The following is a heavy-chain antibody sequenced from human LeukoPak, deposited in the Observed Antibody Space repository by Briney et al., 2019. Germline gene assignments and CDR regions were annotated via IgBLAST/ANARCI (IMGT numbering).Heavy chain of an antibody. J-gene: IGHJ4*02. CDR3: AKDLAGYCRSTSCHMAY. V-gene: IGHV3-23*01. CDR1: GFTFSSYA. D-gene: IGHD2-2*01. Sequence: GGSLRLSCAASGFTFSSYAMSWVRQAPGKGLEWVSAISGSGSSTYYADSVKGRFTISRDNSKNTLYLQMNSLRAEDTAVYYCAKDLAGYCRSTSCHMAYWGQGALVTVSS. CDR2: ISGSGSST.